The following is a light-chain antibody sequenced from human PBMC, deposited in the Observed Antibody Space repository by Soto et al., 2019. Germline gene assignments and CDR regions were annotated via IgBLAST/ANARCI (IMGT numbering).Light chain of an antibody. Sequence: MLMTQSPATLSVSPGERVSLSCWASQGVTNKLAWYQQRSGQPPRLLLYDASTRATGVPATFSGSGSGTDFTLTISSLQSEDFAVYYCQQRSNWPLLTFGGGTKVDIK. CDR1: QGVTNK. J-gene: IGKJ4*01. V-gene: IGKV3-15*01. CDR2: DAS. CDR3: QQRSNWPLLT.